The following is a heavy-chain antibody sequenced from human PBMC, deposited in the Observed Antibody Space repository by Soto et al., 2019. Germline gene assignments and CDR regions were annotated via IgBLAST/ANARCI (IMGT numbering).Heavy chain of an antibody. D-gene: IGHD3-9*01. J-gene: IGHJ6*02. CDR2: IGSGGDT. Sequence: EVQLVESGGGLVQPGGSLRLSCAASGFTLSGYDIHWVRQAPGEGLAWVSGIGSGGDTNYAAAVRARLIISREDGKNSCNLQINNLRVGDTAVYYCTRMTPPTGMEVWGQGATVTVSS. CDR1: GFTLSGYD. CDR3: TRMTPPTGMEV. V-gene: IGHV3-13*01.